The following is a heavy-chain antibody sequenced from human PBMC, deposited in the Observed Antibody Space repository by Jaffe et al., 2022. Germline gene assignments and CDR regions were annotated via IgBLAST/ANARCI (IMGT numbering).Heavy chain of an antibody. CDR3: ARDYRLGRAGNYYYYYYMDV. CDR2: ISSSGSTI. D-gene: IGHD3-10*01. J-gene: IGHJ6*03. CDR1: GFTFSSYE. V-gene: IGHV3-48*03. Sequence: EVQLVESGGGLVQPGGSLRLSCAASGFTFSSYEMNWVRQAPGKGLEWVSYISSSGSTIYYADSVKGRFTISRDNAKNSLYLQMNSLRAEDTAVYYCARDYRLGRAGNYYYYYYMDVWGKGTTVTVSS.